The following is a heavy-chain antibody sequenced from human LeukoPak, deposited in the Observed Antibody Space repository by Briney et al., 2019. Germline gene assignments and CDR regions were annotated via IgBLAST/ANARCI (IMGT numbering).Heavy chain of an antibody. J-gene: IGHJ4*02. Sequence: PGGSLRLSCAASGFTFSSYWMNWARQAPGKGLEWVSVISRSGTETYHADSVKGRFTISRDNSKNTLYLQMDSLRAEDTAVYYCAKYYYGSGTPFFDYWGQGTLVTVSS. CDR1: GFTFSSYW. CDR3: AKYYYGSGTPFFDY. V-gene: IGHV3-23*01. D-gene: IGHD3-10*01. CDR2: ISRSGTET.